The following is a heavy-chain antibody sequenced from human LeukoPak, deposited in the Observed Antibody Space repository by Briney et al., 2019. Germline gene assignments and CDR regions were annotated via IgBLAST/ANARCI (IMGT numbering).Heavy chain of an antibody. CDR2: IKQDGSEK. Sequence: TGGSLRLSCAASGFTFSSYWMSWVRQAPGKGLEWVANIKQDGSEKYYVDSVKGRFTISRDNAKNSPYLQMNSLRAEDTAVYYCARVGWLLPPDYWGQGTLVTVSS. V-gene: IGHV3-7*01. D-gene: IGHD3-22*01. CDR1: GFTFSSYW. J-gene: IGHJ4*02. CDR3: ARVGWLLPPDY.